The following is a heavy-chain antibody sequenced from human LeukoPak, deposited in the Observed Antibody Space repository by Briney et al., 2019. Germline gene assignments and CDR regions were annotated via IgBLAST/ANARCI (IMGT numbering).Heavy chain of an antibody. J-gene: IGHJ4*02. CDR1: GGSISSSSYY. CDR3: AAGTNPRVDY. D-gene: IGHD6-13*01. Sequence: SETLSLTCTVSGGSISSSSYYWGWIRQPPGKGLEWIGSIYHSGSTYYNPSLKSRVTISVDTSKNQFSLKLSSVTAADTAVYYCAAGTNPRVDYWGQGTLVTVSS. V-gene: IGHV4-39*07. CDR2: IYHSGST.